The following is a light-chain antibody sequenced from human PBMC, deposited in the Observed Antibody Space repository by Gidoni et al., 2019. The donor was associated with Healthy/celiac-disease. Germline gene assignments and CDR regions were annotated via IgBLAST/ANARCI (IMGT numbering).Light chain of an antibody. V-gene: IGKV3-11*01. J-gene: IGKJ3*01. CDR2: DAS. Sequence: DTVLIQSAATLSLSPGERATLSCRASLSVSSYLAWYQQKPGQAPRLLIYDASTRATGIPARFSGSGSGTDFTLTISSLGPEAFAVSYCQQRRNWPPIFTFGPGTKVEIK. CDR1: LSVSSY. CDR3: QQRRNWPPIFT.